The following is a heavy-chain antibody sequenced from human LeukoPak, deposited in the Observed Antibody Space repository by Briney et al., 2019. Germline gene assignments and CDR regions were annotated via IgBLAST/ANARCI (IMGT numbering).Heavy chain of an antibody. J-gene: IGHJ4*02. CDR1: GFTFSSYA. D-gene: IGHD3-10*01. V-gene: IGHV3-30*04. CDR3: ARAPAYYYAPLDY. CDR2: ISYDGSNK. Sequence: GRSLRLSCAASGFTFSSYAMHWVRQAPGKGLEWVAVISYDGSNKCYADSVKGRFTISRDNSKNTLYLQMNSLRAEDTAVYYCARAPAYYYAPLDYWGQGTLVTVSS.